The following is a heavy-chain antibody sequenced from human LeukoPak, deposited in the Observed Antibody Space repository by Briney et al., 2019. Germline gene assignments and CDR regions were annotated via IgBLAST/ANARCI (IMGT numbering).Heavy chain of an antibody. J-gene: IGHJ4*02. CDR1: GGSFSGYY. V-gene: IGHV4-34*01. D-gene: IGHD2-15*01. CDR3: ASGRGGSWELGY. Sequence: SETLSLTCAVYGGSFSGYYWSWIRQPPGNWLEWIGEINHSGSTNYNPSLKSRVTISVDTSKNQFSLKLSSVTAADTAVYYCASGRGGSWELGYWGQGTLVTVSS. CDR2: INHSGST.